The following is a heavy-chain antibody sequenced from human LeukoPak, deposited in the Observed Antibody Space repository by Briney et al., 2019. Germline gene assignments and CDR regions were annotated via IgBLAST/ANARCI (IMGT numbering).Heavy chain of an antibody. CDR2: IKQDGSEK. CDR1: GFTFSSYW. CDR3: ARKGYTGQDRYYFDL. Sequence: GGSLRLSCAASGFTFSSYWMSWVRQAPGKGLEWVANIKQDGSEKYYVDSVKGRFTISRDNSKSTLYLQIDSLRAEDTALYYCARKGYTGQDRYYFDLWGQGTLVTVSS. V-gene: IGHV3-7*01. J-gene: IGHJ4*02. D-gene: IGHD5-12*01.